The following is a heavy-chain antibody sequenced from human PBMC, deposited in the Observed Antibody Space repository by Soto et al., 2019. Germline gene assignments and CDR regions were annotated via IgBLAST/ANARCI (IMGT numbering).Heavy chain of an antibody. CDR3: ASCLSVLRYFDWPDTYVDY. D-gene: IGHD3-9*01. CDR1: GYTFTSYG. CDR2: ISAYNGNT. V-gene: IGHV1-18*01. Sequence: ASVKVSCKASGYTFTSYGISWVRQAPGQGLEWMGWISAYNGNTNYAQKLQGRVTMTTDTSTSTAYMELRSLRSDDTAVYYCASCLSVLRYFDWPDTYVDYWGQGTLVTVSS. J-gene: IGHJ4*02.